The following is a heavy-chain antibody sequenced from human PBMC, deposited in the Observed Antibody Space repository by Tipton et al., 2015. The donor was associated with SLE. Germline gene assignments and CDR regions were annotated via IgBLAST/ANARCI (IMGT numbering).Heavy chain of an antibody. D-gene: IGHD6-13*01. CDR1: GGSISSYY. J-gene: IGHJ5*02. CDR3: ARDFQSPSLYSSSSEVNWFDP. Sequence: LRLSCTVSGGSISSYYWSWIRQPPGKGLEWIGYIYYSGSTNYNPSLKSRVTISVDTSKNQFSLKLSSVTAADTAVYYCARDFQSPSLYSSSSEVNWFDPWGQGTLVTVSS. CDR2: IYYSGST. V-gene: IGHV4-59*12.